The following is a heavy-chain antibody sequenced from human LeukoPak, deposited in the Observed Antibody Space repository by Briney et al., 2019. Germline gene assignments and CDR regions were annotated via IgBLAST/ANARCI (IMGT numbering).Heavy chain of an antibody. V-gene: IGHV3-33*08. CDR3: ARDWGKGDY. CDR1: GFSFSSYG. J-gene: IGHJ4*02. D-gene: IGHD3-16*01. Sequence: GGSLRLSCAASGFSFSSYGMHWVRQAPGKGLEWVSLIWYDGSNKYYADSVKGRFTISRDNSKNTLYLQMNSLRAEDTAVYYCARDWGKGDYWGQGTLVTVSS. CDR2: IWYDGSNK.